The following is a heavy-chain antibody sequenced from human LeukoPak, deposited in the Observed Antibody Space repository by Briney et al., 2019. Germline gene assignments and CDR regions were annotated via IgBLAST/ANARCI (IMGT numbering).Heavy chain of an antibody. V-gene: IGHV4-61*02. CDR3: ASLYSGSYSFDY. D-gene: IGHD1-26*01. Sequence: SETLSLTCTVSGGSISSGTYYWRWLRQPAGKGLVWFGRIYTSGTTNYNPSLKSRVTISVDTSKNQFSLKLSSVTAADTAVYYCASLYSGSYSFDYWGQGTLVTVSS. CDR2: IYTSGTT. J-gene: IGHJ4*02. CDR1: GGSISSGTYY.